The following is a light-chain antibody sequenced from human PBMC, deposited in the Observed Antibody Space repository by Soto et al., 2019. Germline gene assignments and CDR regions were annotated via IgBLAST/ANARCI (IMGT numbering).Light chain of an antibody. Sequence: QAVVTQPPSASGTPGQRVTISCSGSGSSIGTNTVNWYRQLPGTAPKLLIYGNNQRPSGVPDRFSGSKSGTSASLGISGLQSEDEADYYCGAWDGSLNNVLFGGGTKLTVL. CDR1: GSSIGTNT. CDR2: GNN. J-gene: IGLJ2*01. CDR3: GAWDGSLNNVL. V-gene: IGLV1-44*01.